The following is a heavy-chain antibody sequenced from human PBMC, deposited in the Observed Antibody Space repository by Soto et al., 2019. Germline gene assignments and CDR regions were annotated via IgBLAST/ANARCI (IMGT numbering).Heavy chain of an antibody. D-gene: IGHD3-10*01. CDR3: AKVGLFDGNKPITFEF. V-gene: IGHV3-7*03. CDR1: GFSFSSYW. CDR2: INQDATRQ. J-gene: IGHJ4*02. Sequence: PGGSLRLSCAASGFSFSSYWMSWVRQAPGRGLEWVANINQDATRQSYVDSVEGQFSISRDNAKNSLYLQMNSLRVEDTAVYYCAKVGLFDGNKPITFEFWGQGTLGTVS.